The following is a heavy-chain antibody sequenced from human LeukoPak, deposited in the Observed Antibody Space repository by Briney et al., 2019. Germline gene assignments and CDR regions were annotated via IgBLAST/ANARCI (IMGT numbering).Heavy chain of an antibody. CDR3: AKALWPAENSTSSSVFDI. Sequence: GGSLRLSCAASGFTFRTYGMRWVRQYPGRGLEWVSFIRYDESNKYYADSVKGRFTISRDNSKNTLYLQMNSLRAEDTALYYCAKALWPAENSTSSSVFDIWGHGTMVTVSS. J-gene: IGHJ3*02. CDR1: GFTFRTYG. CDR2: IRYDESNK. D-gene: IGHD6-6*01. V-gene: IGHV3-30*02.